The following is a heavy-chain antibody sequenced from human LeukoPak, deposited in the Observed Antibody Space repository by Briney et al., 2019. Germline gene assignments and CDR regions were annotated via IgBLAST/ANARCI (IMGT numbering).Heavy chain of an antibody. CDR3: ARDNHGSRDH. Sequence: GGSLRLSCTASGFIFSNYWMQWVRQAPGKGVVWVSLIQSDGSGTTYTDSMKGRFTISRDNAKNTLYLQMNRLTAEDTAVYYCARDNHGSRDHWGQGTLVTVSS. V-gene: IGHV3-74*03. J-gene: IGHJ4*02. CDR1: GFIFSNYW. CDR2: IQSDGSGT. D-gene: IGHD3-10*01.